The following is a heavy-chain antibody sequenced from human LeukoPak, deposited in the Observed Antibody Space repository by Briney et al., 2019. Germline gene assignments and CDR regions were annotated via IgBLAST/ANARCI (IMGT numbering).Heavy chain of an antibody. Sequence: PSETLSLTCAVYGGSFSGYYWSSIRQPPGKGLEWIGYIYHSGSTYYNPSLKSRVTISVDRSKNQFSLKLSSVTAADTAVYYCARSSGAGAFDIWGQGTMVTVSS. J-gene: IGHJ3*02. CDR1: GGSFSGYY. D-gene: IGHD1-26*01. CDR3: ARSSGAGAFDI. V-gene: IGHV4-30-2*01. CDR2: IYHSGST.